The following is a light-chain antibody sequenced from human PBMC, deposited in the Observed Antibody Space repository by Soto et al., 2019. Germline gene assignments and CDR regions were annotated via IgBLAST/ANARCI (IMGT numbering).Light chain of an antibody. V-gene: IGKV1-33*01. CDR3: QQYDNLPLT. CDR1: HDIRND. J-gene: IGKJ4*01. CDR2: AAS. Sequence: DNELTQSPSSLSASVGDRVTITCQASHDIRNDLNWYQQKSGKAPKLLIHAASTLEAGVPSRFSGRGSGTDFTFTISGLQPEDVATYYCQQYDNLPLTFGGGTKVEI.